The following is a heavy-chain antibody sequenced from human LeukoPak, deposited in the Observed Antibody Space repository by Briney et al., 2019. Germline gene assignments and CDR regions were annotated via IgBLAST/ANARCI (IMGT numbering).Heavy chain of an antibody. CDR1: GYSFTSYY. CDR2: INPIGGST. V-gene: IGHV1-46*01. J-gene: IGHJ4*02. CDR3: ARGYYDFPF. Sequence: GASVKVSCKASGYSFTSYYMPWVRQAPGQGLEWMGIINPIGGSTASDQNFQGRVTMTRDTSTSTVYMDLTSLRSEDTAVYYCARGYYDFPFWGQGTLVTVSS. D-gene: IGHD3-3*01.